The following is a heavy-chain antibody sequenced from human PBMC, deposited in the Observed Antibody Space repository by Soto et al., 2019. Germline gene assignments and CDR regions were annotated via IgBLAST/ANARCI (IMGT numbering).Heavy chain of an antibody. CDR2: IYYSGST. Sequence: SETLYLTCTVTGVSISSSSYYWGWIRQPPGKGLEWIGSIYYSGSTYYNPSLKSRVTISVDTSKNQFSLKLSSVTAADTAVYYCAKGGSGSYSNAFDIWGQGTMVT. CDR1: GVSISSSSYY. CDR3: AKGGSGSYSNAFDI. D-gene: IGHD3-10*01. V-gene: IGHV4-39*01. J-gene: IGHJ3*02.